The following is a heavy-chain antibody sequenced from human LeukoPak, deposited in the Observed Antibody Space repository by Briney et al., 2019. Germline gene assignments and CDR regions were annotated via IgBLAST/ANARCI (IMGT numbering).Heavy chain of an antibody. D-gene: IGHD2-15*01. J-gene: IGHJ4*02. V-gene: IGHV3-21*01. CDR1: GFTFSSYS. CDR3: ARGIYCSGGSCLN. Sequence: GGSLRLSCAASGFTFSSYSMNWVRQAPGKGLEWVSSISSSSSYIYYADSVKGRFTISRDNAKNSLYLQMNSLRAEDTAVYYCARGIYCSGGSCLNWGQGTLVTVSS. CDR2: ISSSSSYI.